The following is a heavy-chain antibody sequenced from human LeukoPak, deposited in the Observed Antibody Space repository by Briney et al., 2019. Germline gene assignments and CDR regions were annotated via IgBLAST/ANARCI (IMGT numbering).Heavy chain of an antibody. V-gene: IGHV1-3*01. CDR3: ARGSIVVVPAALEFDY. CDR1: GYTFTSYA. J-gene: IGHJ4*02. CDR2: INAGNGNT. D-gene: IGHD2-2*01. Sequence: ASVTVSCKASGYTFTSYAMHWVRQAPGQGLEWMGWINAGNGNTSYSQKFQGRVTITRDTSASTAYMELSSLRSEDTAVYYCARGSIVVVPAALEFDYWGQGTLVTVSS.